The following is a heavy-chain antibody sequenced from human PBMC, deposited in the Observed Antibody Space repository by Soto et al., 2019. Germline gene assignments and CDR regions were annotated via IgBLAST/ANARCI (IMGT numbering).Heavy chain of an antibody. D-gene: IGHD3-3*01. CDR1: GGSISSSSYY. CDR3: ARSKSYYDFWSGYYNPYYYYYYGMDV. CDR2: IYYSGST. V-gene: IGHV4-39*01. Sequence: SETLSLTCTVSGGSISSSSYYWGWIRQPPGKGLEWIGSIYYSGSTYYNPSLKSRVTISVDTSKNQFSLKLSSVTAADTAVYYCARSKSYYDFWSGYYNPYYYYYYGMDVWGQGTTVTVSS. J-gene: IGHJ6*02.